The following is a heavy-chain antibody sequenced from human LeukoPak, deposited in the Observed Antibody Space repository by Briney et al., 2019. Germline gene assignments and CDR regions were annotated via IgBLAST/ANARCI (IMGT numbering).Heavy chain of an antibody. CDR1: GFTVSSSY. V-gene: IGHV3-53*01. Sequence: GGSLRLSCAASGFTVSSSYMSWVRQAPGKGLEWVSVIYSGGSTYYADSVKGRFTISRDNSKNTLYLQMNSLRAEDTAVYYCARDRAALYGRDGSLGYWGQGTLVTVSS. D-gene: IGHD1-26*01. CDR3: ARDRAALYGRDGSLGY. CDR2: IYSGGST. J-gene: IGHJ4*02.